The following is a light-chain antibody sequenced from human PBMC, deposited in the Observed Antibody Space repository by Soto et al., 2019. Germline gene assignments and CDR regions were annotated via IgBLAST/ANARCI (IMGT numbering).Light chain of an antibody. Sequence: QSALTQPASVSGSPGQSITISCTGTSSDVGGYNYVSWYQQHPGKAPKLMIYEVSNRPSGVSNRFSGSKSGNTASLTISGLQAXDEAXYYCSSYTSSSTLDVVFGGGTKLTVL. CDR1: SSDVGGYNY. CDR3: SSYTSSSTLDVV. V-gene: IGLV2-14*01. CDR2: EVS. J-gene: IGLJ2*01.